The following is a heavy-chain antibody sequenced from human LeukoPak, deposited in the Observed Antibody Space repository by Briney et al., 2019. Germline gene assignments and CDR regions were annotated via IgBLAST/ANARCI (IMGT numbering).Heavy chain of an antibody. D-gene: IGHD3-22*01. CDR2: LSATGFST. CDR1: GFTFSSYG. J-gene: IGHJ4*02. CDR3: AKAPGPGNYYDTSGYYYFDQ. V-gene: IGHV3-23*01. Sequence: GGSLRLSCVASGFTFSSYGMSWVRQAPGKGLEWVSALSATGFSTYYADSVKGRFTISRDNSKNTLYLLMNSLSAEDTAIYYCAKAPGPGNYYDTSGYYYFDQWGQGTLVTVSS.